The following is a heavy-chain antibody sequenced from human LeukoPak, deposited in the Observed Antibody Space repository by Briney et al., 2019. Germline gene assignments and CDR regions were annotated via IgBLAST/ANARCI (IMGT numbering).Heavy chain of an antibody. CDR3: ARVVKWPVRSFDY. V-gene: IGHV1-2*02. CDR2: INPNSGGT. Sequence: ASVKVSCKASGYTFTDYYIHWVRQAPGQGLEWMGWINPNSGGTNYAQKFQGRVTMTRDTSISTAYMELSRLRSDDTAVYYCARVVKWPVRSFDYWGQGTLVTVSS. D-gene: IGHD6-19*01. CDR1: GYTFTDYY. J-gene: IGHJ4*02.